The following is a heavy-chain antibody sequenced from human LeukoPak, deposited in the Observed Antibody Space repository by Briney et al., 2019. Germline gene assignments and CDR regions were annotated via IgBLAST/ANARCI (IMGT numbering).Heavy chain of an antibody. J-gene: IGHJ2*01. CDR2: IYYSGST. Sequence: PSETLSLTCTVSGGSISSYYWSWIRQPPGKGLEWIGYIYYSGSTNYNPSLKSRVTISVDTSKNQFSLKLSSMTAADTAVYYCANTGYCSGGSCYSKVDGYFDLWGRGTLVTVSS. CDR1: GGSISSYY. V-gene: IGHV4-59*01. CDR3: ANTGYCSGGSCYSKVDGYFDL. D-gene: IGHD2-15*01.